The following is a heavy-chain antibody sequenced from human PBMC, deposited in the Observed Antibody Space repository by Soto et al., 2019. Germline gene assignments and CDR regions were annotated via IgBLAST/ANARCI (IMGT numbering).Heavy chain of an antibody. Sequence: PAETLSRTCTVSGDSICSYYWSWIRQPPGKGLEWIGYIYYSGSTNYNPSLKSRVTISVDTSKNQFSLKLSSVTAADTAVYYCARQIVGCSSTSCSNWFDPWGQGTLVTVSS. J-gene: IGHJ5*02. CDR1: GDSICSYY. D-gene: IGHD2-2*01. CDR2: IYYSGST. V-gene: IGHV4-59*08. CDR3: ARQIVGCSSTSCSNWFDP.